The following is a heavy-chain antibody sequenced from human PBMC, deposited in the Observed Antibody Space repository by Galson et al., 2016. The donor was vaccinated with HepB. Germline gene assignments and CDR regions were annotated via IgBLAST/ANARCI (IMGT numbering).Heavy chain of an antibody. J-gene: IGHJ4*02. D-gene: IGHD2-21*02. CDR2: ILHSGTT. CDR1: GGSISSNNW. CDR3: ARDGDTDKSSYYF. V-gene: IGHV4-4*02. Sequence: SETLSLTCTVSGGSISSNNWWIWVRQPPGKGLEWIGEILHSGTTTYNPSLKSRVTMSVDKSKNQFSLRLTSVTAADTALYYCARDGDTDKSSYYFWGQGSLVTVSS.